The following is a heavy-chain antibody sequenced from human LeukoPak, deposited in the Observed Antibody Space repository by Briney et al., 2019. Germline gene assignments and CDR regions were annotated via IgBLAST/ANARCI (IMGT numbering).Heavy chain of an antibody. CDR1: GYTFTNYG. V-gene: IGHV1-18*01. J-gene: IGHJ6*04. CDR2: ISAYNGYT. CDR3: ATSPMDV. Sequence: ASVKVSCKASGYTFTNYGISWVRQAPGQGLEWMGWISAYNGYTNYAQNLQGRVTMTTDTSTSTAYMEVKSLRSEDTAVYYCATSPMDVWGKGTTVTVSA.